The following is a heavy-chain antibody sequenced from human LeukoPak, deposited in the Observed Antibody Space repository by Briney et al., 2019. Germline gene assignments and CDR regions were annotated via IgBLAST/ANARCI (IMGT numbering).Heavy chain of an antibody. D-gene: IGHD6-13*01. Sequence: PGGSLSLPCAASGFTFSSYGMHWVRQAPGKGLEGGAVISYDGSNKYYADSVKGRFTISRDNSKNTLYLQMNSLRAEDTAVYYCAKESRASSSWYVATGNYFDYWGQGTLVTVSS. J-gene: IGHJ4*02. CDR3: AKESRASSSWYVATGNYFDY. CDR2: ISYDGSNK. V-gene: IGHV3-30*18. CDR1: GFTFSSYG.